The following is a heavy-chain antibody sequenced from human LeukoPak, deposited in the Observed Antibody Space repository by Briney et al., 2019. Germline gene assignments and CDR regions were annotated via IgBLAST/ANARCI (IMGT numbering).Heavy chain of an antibody. D-gene: IGHD2-15*01. CDR3: ASLYCSGGSCHGDY. Sequence: PSETLSLTCTVSGGSISSGGYYWSWIRQHPGKGLEWIGYIYYSGSTYYNPSLKSRVTISVDTSKNQFSLKLSSVTAADTAVYYCASLYCSGGSCHGDYWGQGTLVTVSS. V-gene: IGHV4-31*03. CDR2: IYYSGST. J-gene: IGHJ4*02. CDR1: GGSISSGGYY.